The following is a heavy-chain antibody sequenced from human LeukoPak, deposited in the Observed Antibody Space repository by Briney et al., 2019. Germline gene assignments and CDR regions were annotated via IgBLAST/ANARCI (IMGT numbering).Heavy chain of an antibody. V-gene: IGHV4-34*01. Sequence: SETLSLTCAVDGGTFTDFYWAWIRQPPGKGLEWIGEINHSGSTNYSPSLKSRVTISLDKSKNQFFLRLTSVTAADTAVYYCAREDWYFDLWGRGTLVTVSS. CDR1: GGTFTDFY. CDR2: INHSGST. CDR3: AREDWYFDL. J-gene: IGHJ2*01.